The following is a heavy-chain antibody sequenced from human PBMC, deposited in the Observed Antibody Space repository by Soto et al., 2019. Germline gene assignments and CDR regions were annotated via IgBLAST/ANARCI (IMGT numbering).Heavy chain of an antibody. J-gene: IGHJ6*02. V-gene: IGHV4-38-2*01. Sequence: SETLSLTCAVSGYSISSGNYWAWIRQPPGRGLEWIGSLYHIGSTHYNTSLKSRVTISVDTSKNHFSLELSPVTAADTAIYYCRSSTSCYDESCVDVWGQGTMVTVSS. CDR2: LYHIGST. CDR3: RSSTSCYDESCVDV. CDR1: GYSISSGNY. D-gene: IGHD2-2*01.